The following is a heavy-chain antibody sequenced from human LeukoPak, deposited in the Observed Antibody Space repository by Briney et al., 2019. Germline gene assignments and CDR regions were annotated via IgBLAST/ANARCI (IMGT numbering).Heavy chain of an antibody. CDR3: ARPDSGTYVARAFDI. Sequence: SETLSLTCTVSGGSISSSTYYWGWFRQPPGKGLEWIGSIYYSGSTYYTPSLKSRATISVGTSKNQFLLKLSSVTAADTAVYYCARPDSGTYVARAFDIWGQGTLISVSS. V-gene: IGHV4-39*01. D-gene: IGHD1-26*01. J-gene: IGHJ3*02. CDR2: IYYSGST. CDR1: GGSISSSTYY.